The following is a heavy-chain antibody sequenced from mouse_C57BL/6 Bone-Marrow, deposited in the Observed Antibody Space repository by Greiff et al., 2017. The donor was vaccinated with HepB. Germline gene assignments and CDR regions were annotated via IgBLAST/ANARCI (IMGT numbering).Heavy chain of an antibody. CDR1: GFTFSDYY. CDR3: ARQRGSSLWYFDV. V-gene: IGHV5-12*01. D-gene: IGHD1-1*01. J-gene: IGHJ1*03. CDR2: ISNGGGST. Sequence: EVKVEESGGGLVQPGGSLKLSCAASGFTFSDYYMYWVRQTPEKRLEWVAYISNGGGSTYYPDTVKGRFTISRDNAKNTLYLQMSRLKSEDTAMYYCARQRGSSLWYFDVWGTGTTVTVSS.